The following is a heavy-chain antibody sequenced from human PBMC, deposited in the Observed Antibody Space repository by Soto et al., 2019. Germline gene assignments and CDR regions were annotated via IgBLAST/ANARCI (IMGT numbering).Heavy chain of an antibody. D-gene: IGHD6-19*01. Sequence: QVQLVQSGAEVKKPGASVKVSCKASGYTFTSYGISWVRQAPGQGLEWMGWISAYNGNTNYAQKLQGRVTMTTDTSTSTAYMELRSLRSDDTAVYYCASINVGSGWYGYYYYGMDVWGQGTTVTVSS. V-gene: IGHV1-18*01. CDR2: ISAYNGNT. CDR3: ASINVGSGWYGYYYYGMDV. J-gene: IGHJ6*02. CDR1: GYTFTSYG.